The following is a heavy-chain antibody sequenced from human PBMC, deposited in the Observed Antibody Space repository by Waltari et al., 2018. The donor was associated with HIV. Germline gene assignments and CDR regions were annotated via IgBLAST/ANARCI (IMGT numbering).Heavy chain of an antibody. J-gene: IGHJ6*02. Sequence: QVHLVESGPEVKKPGASVKVSCKASGYTFSDYYMHWVRQAPGKGLEWVGRINCNTGATDYAQKFQGGVTITRDTSITTVYMELSSLRSDDTAVYYCARSRRLPYNDHYYFGMDVWGQGTTVTVSS. V-gene: IGHV1-2*06. CDR3: ARSRRLPYNDHYYFGMDV. CDR1: GYTFSDYY. D-gene: IGHD3-10*01. CDR2: INCNTGAT.